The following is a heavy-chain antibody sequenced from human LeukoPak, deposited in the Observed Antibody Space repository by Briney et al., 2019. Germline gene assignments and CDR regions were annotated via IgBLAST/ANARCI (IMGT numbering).Heavy chain of an antibody. Sequence: SETLSLTCTVSGGSISSYYWSWIRQPPGKGLESIGYIYYSGSTNYNPSLKSRVTISVDTSKNQFSLKLSSVTAADTAVYYCARERLPAYYDILTGWDYYYGMDVWGQGTTVTVSS. CDR1: GGSISSYY. CDR2: IYYSGST. J-gene: IGHJ6*02. CDR3: ARERLPAYYDILTGWDYYYGMDV. V-gene: IGHV4-59*01. D-gene: IGHD3-9*01.